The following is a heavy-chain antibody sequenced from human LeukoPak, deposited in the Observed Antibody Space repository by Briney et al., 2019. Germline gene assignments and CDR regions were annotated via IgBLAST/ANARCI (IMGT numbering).Heavy chain of an antibody. J-gene: IGHJ4*02. Sequence: GASVKVSCKASGYTFTSYDINWVRQATGQGLEWMGWMNPNSGNTGYAQKFQGRVTMTRNTSISTAYMELSSLRSEDTAVYYCARDQYSSGWFGPTVYHDYWGQGTLVTVSS. V-gene: IGHV1-8*01. D-gene: IGHD6-19*01. CDR1: GYTFTSYD. CDR2: MNPNSGNT. CDR3: ARDQYSSGWFGPTVYHDY.